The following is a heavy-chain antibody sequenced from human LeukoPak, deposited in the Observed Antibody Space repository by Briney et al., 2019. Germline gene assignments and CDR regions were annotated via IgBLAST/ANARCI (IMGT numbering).Heavy chain of an antibody. CDR2: ISSSSSYI. V-gene: IGHV3-21*04. J-gene: IGHJ4*02. CDR1: GFTFSSYS. CDR3: AKGASYPTPNEFDY. Sequence: GGSLRLSCAASGFTFSSYSMNWVRQAPGKGLEWVSSISSSSSYIYYADSVKGRFTISRDNSKNTLYLQMNSLRAEDTAVYYCAKGASYPTPNEFDYWGQGTLVTVSS. D-gene: IGHD1-26*01.